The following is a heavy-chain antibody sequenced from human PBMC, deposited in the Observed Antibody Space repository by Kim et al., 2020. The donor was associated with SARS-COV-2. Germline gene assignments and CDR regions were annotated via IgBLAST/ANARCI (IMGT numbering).Heavy chain of an antibody. J-gene: IGHJ4*02. Sequence: GGSLRLSCVASGFPFSVFSMNWVRQAPGKGLEWLSYISTSSDIITYADSMRGRATISRDNAENSISLQLNSLRPDDTAVYYCARDRGFAFDHWGQGTLVT. CDR2: ISTSSDII. CDR1: GFPFSVFS. D-gene: IGHD2-21*01. CDR3: ARDRGFAFDH. V-gene: IGHV3-48*04.